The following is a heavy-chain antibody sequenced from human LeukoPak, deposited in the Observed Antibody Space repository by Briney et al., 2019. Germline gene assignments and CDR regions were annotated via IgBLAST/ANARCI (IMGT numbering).Heavy chain of an antibody. Sequence: PSETLSLTCTVSGGSISGSSYYWGWIRQPPGKGLEWIGSIYYSGSTYYNPSLKSRVTISVDTSKNQFSLKLSSVTAADTAVYYCARGKVVAAFFVSWFDPWGQGTLVTVSS. CDR1: GGSISGSSYY. CDR2: IYYSGST. V-gene: IGHV4-39*01. CDR3: ARGKVVAAFFVSWFDP. D-gene: IGHD2-15*01. J-gene: IGHJ5*02.